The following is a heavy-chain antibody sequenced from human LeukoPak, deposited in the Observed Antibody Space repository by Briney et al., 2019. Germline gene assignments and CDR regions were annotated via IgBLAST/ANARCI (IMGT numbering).Heavy chain of an antibody. D-gene: IGHD3-10*01. J-gene: IGHJ4*02. V-gene: IGHV3-33*01. CDR3: ARDLHYYGSGSYYPLLDY. Sequence: GGSLRLSCAASGFTFSSYGMHWVHQAPGKGLEWVAVIWYDGSNKYYADSVKGRFTISRDNSKNTLYLQMNSLRAEDTAVYYCARDLHYYGSGSYYPLLDYWGQGTLVTVSS. CDR2: IWYDGSNK. CDR1: GFTFSSYG.